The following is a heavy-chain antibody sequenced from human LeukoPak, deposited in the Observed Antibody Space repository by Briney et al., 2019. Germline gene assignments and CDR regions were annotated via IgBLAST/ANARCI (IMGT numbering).Heavy chain of an antibody. D-gene: IGHD3-3*01. Sequence: SETLSLTCAVSGYSISSGYYWGWIRQPPGKGLEWIGSIYHSGSTYYNPSLKSRVTISVDTSKNQFSLKLSSVTAADTAVYYCARHAPLFRFLVDAIDISGQGTMVTVSS. CDR3: ARHAPLFRFLVDAIDI. CDR2: IYHSGST. CDR1: GYSISSGYY. J-gene: IGHJ3*02. V-gene: IGHV4-38-2*01.